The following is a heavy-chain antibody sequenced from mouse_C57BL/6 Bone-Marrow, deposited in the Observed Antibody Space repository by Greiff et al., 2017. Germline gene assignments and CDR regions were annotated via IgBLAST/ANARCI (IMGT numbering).Heavy chain of an antibody. V-gene: IGHV1-72*01. CDR2: IDPNSGGT. CDR1: GYTFTSYW. CDR3: ARGAYGSSYPYYFDY. J-gene: IGHJ2*01. D-gene: IGHD1-1*01. Sequence: QVQLQQPGAELVKPGASVKLSCKASGYTFTSYWMHWVKQRPGRGLEWIGRIDPNSGGTKYNEKFKSKATLTVDKPSSTAYMQISSLPSEDSAVYYCARGAYGSSYPYYFDYWGQGTTLTVSS.